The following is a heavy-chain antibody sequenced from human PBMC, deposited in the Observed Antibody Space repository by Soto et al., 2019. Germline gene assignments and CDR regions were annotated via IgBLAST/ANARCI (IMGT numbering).Heavy chain of an antibody. J-gene: IGHJ4*02. D-gene: IGHD6-19*01. Sequence: GGSLRLSCAASGFTFSNFWMRWVRQAPGKGLEWVPNIKENGSEINYVDSVKGRLTISRDNVKNSLYLQMNSLRAEDTAVYYCARGLTRADYWGQGTLVTVSS. CDR2: IKENGSEI. V-gene: IGHV3-7*04. CDR3: ARGLTRADY. CDR1: GFTFSNFW.